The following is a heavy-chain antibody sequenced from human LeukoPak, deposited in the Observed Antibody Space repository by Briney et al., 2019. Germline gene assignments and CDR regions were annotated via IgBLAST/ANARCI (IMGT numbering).Heavy chain of an antibody. CDR2: IKSKTDGGTT. V-gene: IGHV3-15*01. D-gene: IGHD6-6*01. J-gene: IGHJ1*01. Sequence: GGSLRLSCAASGFTFSNAWMSWVRQAPGKGLEWVGRIKSKTDGGTTDYAAPVKGRFTISRDDSKSIAYLQMNSLKTEDTAVYYCTREHYSSSSGYFQYWGQGTLVTVSS. CDR3: TREHYSSSSGYFQY. CDR1: GFTFSNAW.